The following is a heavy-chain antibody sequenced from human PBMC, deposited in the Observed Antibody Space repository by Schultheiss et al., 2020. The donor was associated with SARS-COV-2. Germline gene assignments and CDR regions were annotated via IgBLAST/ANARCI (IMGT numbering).Heavy chain of an antibody. Sequence: SETLSLTCAVSGGSISSSNWWSWVRQPPGKGLEWIGEIYHSGSTNYNPSLKSRVTISVDKSKNQFSLKLSSVTAADTAVYYCARVGLRFLEWDYYFDYWGQGTLVTVSS. J-gene: IGHJ4*02. CDR3: ARVGLRFLEWDYYFDY. D-gene: IGHD3-3*01. V-gene: IGHV4-4*02. CDR2: IYHSGST. CDR1: GGSISSSNW.